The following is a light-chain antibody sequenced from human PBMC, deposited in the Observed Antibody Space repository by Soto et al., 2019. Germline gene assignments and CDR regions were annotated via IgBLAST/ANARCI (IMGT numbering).Light chain of an antibody. CDR2: KAS. Sequence: DIQMTQSPSTLSASVGDRVTITCRASQSISSWLAWYQQKPGKAPTLLIYKASSLESGVPSRFSGSGSGTEFTLTISSLQPDDFATYYCQQYNSYPWTFGPGTKVDI. CDR3: QQYNSYPWT. V-gene: IGKV1-5*03. CDR1: QSISSW. J-gene: IGKJ1*01.